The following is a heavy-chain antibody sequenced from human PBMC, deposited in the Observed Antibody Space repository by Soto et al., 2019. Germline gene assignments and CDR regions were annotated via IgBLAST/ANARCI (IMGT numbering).Heavy chain of an antibody. CDR3: AREIIPLTTDWYFDL. V-gene: IGHV4-34*01. Sequence: SETLSLTCAVYGGSFSGYYWSWIRQPPGKGLEYIGEINHSGSTNYNPSLKGRVTISVDTSKNQFSLRLNSVTAADTAVYFCAREIIPLTTDWYFDLWGRGTLVTVSS. CDR1: GGSFSGYY. CDR2: INHSGST. J-gene: IGHJ2*01. D-gene: IGHD4-17*01.